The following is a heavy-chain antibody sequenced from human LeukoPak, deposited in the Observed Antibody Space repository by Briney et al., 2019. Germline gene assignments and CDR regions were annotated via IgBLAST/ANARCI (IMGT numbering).Heavy chain of an antibody. V-gene: IGHV3-23*01. D-gene: IGHD5-18*01. CDR2: ISGSAGKI. Sequence: GGSLRLSCVASGFTFSNYAMSWVRQAPGKGLDWVSVISGSAGKIRYAGSVKGRFTISRDNSENTVYLQMNNLRADDTAVYYCAGRVTGYSSGYVYWGQGTLVTVSS. CDR3: AGRVTGYSSGYVY. J-gene: IGHJ4*02. CDR1: GFTFSNYA.